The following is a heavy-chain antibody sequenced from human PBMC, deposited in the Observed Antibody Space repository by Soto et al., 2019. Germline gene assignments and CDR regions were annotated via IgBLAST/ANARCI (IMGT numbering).Heavy chain of an antibody. Sequence: GGSLRLSCAASGFTFTNYAMNWVRQAPGKGLEWVSGITGGGGRTFYADSVKGRFTISRDNSKNTVYLQMNNVRAGDTAVYYCAKEYSSVSRGSFDYWGQGALVTVSS. V-gene: IGHV3-23*01. CDR2: ITGGGGRT. J-gene: IGHJ4*02. CDR3: AKEYSSVSRGSFDY. CDR1: GFTFTNYA. D-gene: IGHD5-18*01.